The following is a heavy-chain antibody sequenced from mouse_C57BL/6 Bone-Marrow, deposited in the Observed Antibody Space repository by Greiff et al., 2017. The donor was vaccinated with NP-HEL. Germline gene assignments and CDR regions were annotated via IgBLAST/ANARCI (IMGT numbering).Heavy chain of an antibody. CDR3: ARERYYGSSAYFDV. CDR1: GYTFTDYN. Sequence: EVQLQQSGPELVKPGASVKIPCKASGYTFTDYNMDWVKQSHGKSLEWIGDINPNNGGTIYNQKFKGKATLTVDKSSSTAYMELRSLTSEDTAVYYCARERYYGSSAYFDVWGTGTTVTVSS. V-gene: IGHV1-18*01. CDR2: INPNNGGT. J-gene: IGHJ1*03. D-gene: IGHD1-1*01.